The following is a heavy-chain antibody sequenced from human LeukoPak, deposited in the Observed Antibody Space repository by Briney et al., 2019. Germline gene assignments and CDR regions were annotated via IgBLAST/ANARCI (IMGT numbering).Heavy chain of an antibody. CDR1: GYTFTSYD. V-gene: IGHV1-8*03. CDR2: MNPNSGNT. CDR3: ARSDCSSTSCHDDY. J-gene: IGHJ4*02. Sequence: GASVKVSCKASGYTFTSYDINWVRQATGQGLEWMGWMNPNSGNTGYAQKFQGRVTITRNTSISTAYMELRSLRSEDTAVYYCARSDCSSTSCHDDYWGQGTLVTVSS. D-gene: IGHD2-2*01.